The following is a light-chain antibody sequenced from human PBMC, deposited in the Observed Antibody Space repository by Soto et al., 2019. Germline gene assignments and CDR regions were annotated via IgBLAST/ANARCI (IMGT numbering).Light chain of an antibody. CDR3: QQSYSTLMYT. Sequence: DLQMTQSPSSLSASVGDRVTITCRASQSISSYLNWYQQKPGKAPKLLIYAASSLQSGVPSRFSGSGSGTDVTLPISSLQPEDFATYYCQQSYSTLMYTFGQGTKLEIK. CDR2: AAS. V-gene: IGKV1-39*01. J-gene: IGKJ2*01. CDR1: QSISSY.